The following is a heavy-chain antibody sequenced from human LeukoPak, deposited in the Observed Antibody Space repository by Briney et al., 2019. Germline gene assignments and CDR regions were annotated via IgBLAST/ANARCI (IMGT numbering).Heavy chain of an antibody. D-gene: IGHD3-22*01. Sequence: GGSLRLSCAASGFTFSSYAMSWVRQAPGKGLEWVSAISGSGGSTYYADSVKGRFTISRDNSKNTLYLQMNSLRAEDTAVYYCARDGFAYYYDSNRPYYFDYWGQGTLVTVSS. CDR3: ARDGFAYYYDSNRPYYFDY. J-gene: IGHJ4*02. CDR1: GFTFSSYA. V-gene: IGHV3-23*01. CDR2: ISGSGGST.